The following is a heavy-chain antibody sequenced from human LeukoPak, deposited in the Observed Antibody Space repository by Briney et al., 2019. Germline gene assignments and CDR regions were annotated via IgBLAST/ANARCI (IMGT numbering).Heavy chain of an antibody. D-gene: IGHD3-22*01. J-gene: IGHJ4*02. CDR2: ISSSSSYI. CDR1: GFTFSSYS. CDR3: ARGEDDSSGYYLL. V-gene: IGHV3-21*01. Sequence: AGGSLRLSCAASGFTFSSYSMNWVRQAPGKGLEWVSSISSSSSYIYYADSVKGRFTISRDNAKNSLYLQMNSLRAEDTAVYYCARGEDDSSGYYLLWGQGTLVTVSS.